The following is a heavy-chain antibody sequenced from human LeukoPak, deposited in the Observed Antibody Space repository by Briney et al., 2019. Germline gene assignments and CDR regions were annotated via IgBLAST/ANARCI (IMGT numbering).Heavy chain of an antibody. Sequence: SETLSLTCTVSGGSISSSSYYWGWIRQPPGKGLEWIGSIYYSGSTYYNPSLKSRVTISVDTSKNQFSLKLSSVTAADTAVYYCARSLYYYDSSGYLTTDYFDYWGQGTLVTVSS. CDR2: IYYSGST. D-gene: IGHD3-22*01. J-gene: IGHJ4*02. CDR3: ARSLYYYDSSGYLTTDYFDY. V-gene: IGHV4-39*01. CDR1: GGSISSSSYY.